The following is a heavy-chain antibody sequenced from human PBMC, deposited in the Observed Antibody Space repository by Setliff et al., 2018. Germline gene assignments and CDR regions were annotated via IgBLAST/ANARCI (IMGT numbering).Heavy chain of an antibody. CDR2: IYSSGTT. V-gene: IGHV4-39*01. CDR3: TRRPRGRAAFDI. D-gene: IGHD3-10*01. CDR1: GGSISTSSHH. Sequence: SETLSLTCTVSGGSISTSSHHWVWIRQSPGKGLEWIGTIYSSGTTYYNLSLKRRVTISLDTSKSQFSLNLGSVTAADTAVYYCTRRPRGRAAFDIWGQGTMVTV. J-gene: IGHJ3*02.